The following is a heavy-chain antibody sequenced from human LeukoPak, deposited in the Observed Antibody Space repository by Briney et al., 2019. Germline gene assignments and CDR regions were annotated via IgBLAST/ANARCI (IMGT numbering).Heavy chain of an antibody. CDR2: IYYSGST. V-gene: IGHV4-39*07. D-gene: IGHD6-13*01. CDR1: GGSISSSSYY. J-gene: IGHJ4*02. CDR3: ARDKMAVWLRPSGRAAAGPFDY. Sequence: SETLSLTCTVSGGSISSSSYYWGWIRQPPGKGLEWIGSIYYSGSTYYNPSLKSRVTISVDTSKNQFSLKLSSVTAADTAVYYCARDKMAVWLRPSGRAAAGPFDYWGQGTLVTVSS.